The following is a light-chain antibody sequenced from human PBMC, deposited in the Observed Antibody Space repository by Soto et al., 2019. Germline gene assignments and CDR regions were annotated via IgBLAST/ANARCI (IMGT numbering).Light chain of an antibody. CDR2: KAS. CDR3: QQANSFPLT. CDR1: QNIRSW. V-gene: IGKV1-5*03. Sequence: DIQMTQSPSTLSASVGDRVTITCRASQNIRSWLAWYQKKPGKAPRLLIYKASSLESGVPSRFSGSGSGTAFTLTISNLQPEDFASYFCQQANSFPLTFGGGTKVDIK. J-gene: IGKJ4*01.